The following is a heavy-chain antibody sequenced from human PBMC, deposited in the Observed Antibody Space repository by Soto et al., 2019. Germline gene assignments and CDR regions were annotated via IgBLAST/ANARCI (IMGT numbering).Heavy chain of an antibody. CDR2: IYYSGST. Sequence: QVQLQESGPGLVKPSETLSLTCTVSGGSVSSGSYYWSWIRQPPGKGLEWIGYIYYSGSTNYNPSLKSRVTIPVDTSKNQFSLKLSSVTAADTAVYYCARLYYDFWSGYYADYWGQGTLVTVSS. D-gene: IGHD3-3*01. CDR1: GGSVSSGSYY. J-gene: IGHJ4*02. CDR3: ARLYYDFWSGYYADY. V-gene: IGHV4-61*01.